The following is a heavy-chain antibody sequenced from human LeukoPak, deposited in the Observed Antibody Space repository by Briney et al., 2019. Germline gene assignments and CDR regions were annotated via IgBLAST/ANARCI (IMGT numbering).Heavy chain of an antibody. CDR3: VKDRGGLVDTGCLDY. J-gene: IGHJ4*02. V-gene: IGHV3-23*01. D-gene: IGHD5-18*01. CDR2: IGGSGDTT. Sequence: GGSLRLSCSASGFYFGGYAMSWVRQAPGKGLEWVSGIGGSGDTTSYADSVRGRFTISRDNSKNMLYLQMSSLRGEDTAVYSCVKDRGGLVDTGCLDYWGQGTLVTVSS. CDR1: GFYFGGYA.